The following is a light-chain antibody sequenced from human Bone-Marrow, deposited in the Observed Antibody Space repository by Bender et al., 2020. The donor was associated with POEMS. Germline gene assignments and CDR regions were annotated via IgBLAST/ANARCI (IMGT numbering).Light chain of an antibody. CDR1: SSDIGSHDL. CDR2: EAT. Sequence: QSSLTQPASVSGSPGQPISISCTGTSSDIGSHDLVSWYQHQPGGAPKLIIYEATQRPSGVPDRFSGSKSGNTASLTVSGLQPEDEADYYCTSYAGSNGLVFGGGTKLTVL. V-gene: IGLV2-23*01. CDR3: TSYAGSNGLV. J-gene: IGLJ3*02.